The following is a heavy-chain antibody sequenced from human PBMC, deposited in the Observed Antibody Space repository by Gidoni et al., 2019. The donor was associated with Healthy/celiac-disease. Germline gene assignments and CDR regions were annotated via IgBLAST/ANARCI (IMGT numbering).Heavy chain of an antibody. V-gene: IGHV3-73*01. CDR1: GFTFSGSA. Sequence: EVQLVESGGGLVQPVGSLKLSCAASGFTFSGSAMHGVRQASGKGLGGVGRIRSKANIYATAYAASVKGRFTISRDDSKNTAYLQMNSRKTEDTAVYYCTRYYGDYKRGFDPWGQGTLVTVSS. CDR2: IRSKANIYAT. CDR3: TRYYGDYKRGFDP. J-gene: IGHJ5*02. D-gene: IGHD4-17*01.